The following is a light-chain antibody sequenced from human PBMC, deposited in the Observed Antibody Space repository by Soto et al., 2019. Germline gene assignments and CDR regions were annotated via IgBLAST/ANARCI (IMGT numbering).Light chain of an antibody. V-gene: IGKV3-15*01. J-gene: IGKJ2*01. CDR3: QQYDNWPLYT. Sequence: TVMTQSPATLSVSPGERATLSCRASQSVDNHLAWYQQKPGQAPRLLIYGASTRATGIPARFSGSGSGTEFTLTITSLQSEDFAVYYCQQYDNWPLYTFGQGTKLEIK. CDR2: GAS. CDR1: QSVDNH.